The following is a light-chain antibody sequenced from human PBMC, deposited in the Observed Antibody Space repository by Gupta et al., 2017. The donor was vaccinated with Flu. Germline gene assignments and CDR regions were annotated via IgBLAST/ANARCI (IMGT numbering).Light chain of an antibody. J-gene: IGLJ2*01. CDR1: GGSIGTYY. CDR3: QYYNTNNLV. Sequence: TDTISCTRNGGSIGTYYVHWYQQLPGQAPTIVIYGDNDRPSGIPDRFSGSNAGTTASVTLTVTEPKDEAEYYYDSQYYNTNNLVFGGGTRLTVL. CDR2: GDN. V-gene: IGLV6-57*03.